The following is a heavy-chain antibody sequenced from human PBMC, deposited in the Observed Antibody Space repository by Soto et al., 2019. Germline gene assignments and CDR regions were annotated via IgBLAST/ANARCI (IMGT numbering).Heavy chain of an antibody. D-gene: IGHD6-13*01. CDR1: GCPLSRKH. CDR2: IHYSGST. V-gene: IGHV4-59*01. J-gene: IGHJ6*02. CDR3: ARDPYSSSHGSLRGGYGMDV. Sequence: PPEESGPGPGEPLGTPAPPCRGPGCPLSRKHLSRDPAPPREGPEWIGVIHYSGSTNHNPSPKSRVTISADTSRNQFSLKLSTVTAADTAVYYCARDPYSSSHGSLRGGYGMDVWGQGTTVTVSS.